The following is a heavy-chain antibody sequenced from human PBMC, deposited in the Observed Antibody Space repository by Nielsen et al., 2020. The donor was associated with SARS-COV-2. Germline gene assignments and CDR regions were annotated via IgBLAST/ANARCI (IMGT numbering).Heavy chain of an antibody. V-gene: IGHV3-11*01. D-gene: IGHD4-23*01. Sequence: WIRQPPGKGLEWVSAIRGSGGSTIYYADSVKGRFTISRDNAKNSLYLQMNSLRAEDTAVYYCARAGNHYGGRARGFYFDYWGQGTLVTVSS. J-gene: IGHJ4*02. CDR3: ARAGNHYGGRARGFYFDY. CDR2: IRGSGGSTI.